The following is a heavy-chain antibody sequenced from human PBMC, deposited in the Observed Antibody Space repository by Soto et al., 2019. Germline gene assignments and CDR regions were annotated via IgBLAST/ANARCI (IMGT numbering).Heavy chain of an antibody. Sequence: EVQLVESGGGLVQPGGSLRLSCAASGFTFSSYSMNWVRQAPGKGLEWVSYISSSSTTKYYADSVKGRFTISRDNANNPLYLQMNSLRADDTAVYYCARDGCSGTNCLNWFDPWGQGTLVTVSS. J-gene: IGHJ5*02. CDR3: ARDGCSGTNCLNWFDP. V-gene: IGHV3-48*01. CDR2: ISSSSTTK. D-gene: IGHD2-15*01. CDR1: GFTFSSYS.